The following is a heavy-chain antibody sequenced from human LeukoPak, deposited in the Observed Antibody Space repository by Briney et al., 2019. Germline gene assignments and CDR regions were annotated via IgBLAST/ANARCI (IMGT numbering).Heavy chain of an antibody. Sequence: GGPLRLSCAACGFMLSYFSMKWRRHARGGGVEWISYIGIDSGNTNYPDSVKGRFTISEHHAKNSLYLQMNSLRVEDTAVYYCARDYKYAFDNWGQGTLVTVSS. V-gene: IGHV3-48*04. J-gene: IGHJ4*02. D-gene: IGHD5-24*01. CDR2: IGIDSGNT. CDR1: GFMLSYFS. CDR3: ARDYKYAFDN.